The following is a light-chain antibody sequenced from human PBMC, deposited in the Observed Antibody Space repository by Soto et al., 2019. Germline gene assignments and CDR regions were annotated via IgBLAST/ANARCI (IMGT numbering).Light chain of an antibody. V-gene: IGKV3-11*01. J-gene: IGKJ1*01. Sequence: IVLTQSPVTLSLSPGERATLSCRASQNISSYLSWYQQKPGQAPRLLMYDVSNRATGIPARFSGSGSGTDFTLTISSLEPEDLAVYYCQQRSNWPRTFGQGTKVEIK. CDR1: QNISSY. CDR2: DVS. CDR3: QQRSNWPRT.